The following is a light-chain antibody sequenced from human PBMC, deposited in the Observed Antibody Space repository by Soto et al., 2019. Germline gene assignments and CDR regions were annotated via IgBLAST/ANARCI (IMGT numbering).Light chain of an antibody. V-gene: IGKV1-6*01. CDR1: QGIRSE. CDR2: TAS. Sequence: AIQMAQSPSSLSPSLGDRVTIACRASQGIRSELGWYQQKPGKAPNLLIYTASTLQSGVPSRFSGSGSGTDFTLTISSLQPEDFATYYCIQDYNYPLTFGGGTKVDIK. CDR3: IQDYNYPLT. J-gene: IGKJ4*01.